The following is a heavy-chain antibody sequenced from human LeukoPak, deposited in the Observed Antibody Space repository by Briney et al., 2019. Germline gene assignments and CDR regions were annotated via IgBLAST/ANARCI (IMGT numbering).Heavy chain of an antibody. CDR2: IWYDGSNK. J-gene: IGHJ4*02. CDR3: ARGNGGYYSHFDY. D-gene: IGHD3-22*01. CDR1: GFTFSNNV. V-gene: IGHV3-33*01. Sequence: GGSLRLSCEASGFTFSNNVMHWVRQAPGKGLEWVAGIWYDGSNKYYADSVKGRFTISRDNSRNTLYLQMNSLRAEDTAVYYCARGNGGYYSHFDYWGQGTLVTVSS.